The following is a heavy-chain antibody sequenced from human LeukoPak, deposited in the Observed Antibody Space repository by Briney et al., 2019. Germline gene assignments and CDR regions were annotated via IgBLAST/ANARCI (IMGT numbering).Heavy chain of an antibody. CDR2: IKQDGSEK. CDR3: ATSTLMVRGVIFDY. Sequence: QPGGSLRLSCAASGFTFSSYWMSWVRQAPGKGLEWVANIKQDGSEKYYVDSVKGRFTISRDNAKNSLYLQMNSLRSEDTAVYYCATSTLMVRGVIFDYWGQGTLVTVSS. J-gene: IGHJ4*02. D-gene: IGHD3-10*01. CDR1: GFTFSSYW. V-gene: IGHV3-7*03.